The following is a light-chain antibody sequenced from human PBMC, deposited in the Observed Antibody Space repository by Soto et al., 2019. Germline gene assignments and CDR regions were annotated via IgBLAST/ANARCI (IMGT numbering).Light chain of an antibody. CDR2: GAS. Sequence: DIQMTQSPSAMSASVGDRVSITCRASQDIGNYLAWFQQKPGKAPKRLFYGASNLQTGVPSRFSGSGSGTEFTLTISSLQPDDFATYYCLQHNNYPYTFGQGTKLEIK. CDR3: LQHNNYPYT. V-gene: IGKV1-17*03. J-gene: IGKJ2*01. CDR1: QDIGNY.